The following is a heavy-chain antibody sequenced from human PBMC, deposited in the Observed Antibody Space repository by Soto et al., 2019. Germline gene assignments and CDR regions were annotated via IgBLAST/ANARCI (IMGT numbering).Heavy chain of an antibody. CDR2: IYYTEGT. CDR3: VSAAKWELLFDY. Sequence: KPSETLSLTCTVSGGSISSSNYYWAWIRQPPGKGLEWIGNIYYTEGTYYNPSLKSRDTISVDTSKNQVSLKLFSVTAADTAVYYCVSAAKWELLFDYWGQGTLVTVSS. D-gene: IGHD1-26*01. V-gene: IGHV4-39*01. J-gene: IGHJ4*02. CDR1: GGSISSSNYY.